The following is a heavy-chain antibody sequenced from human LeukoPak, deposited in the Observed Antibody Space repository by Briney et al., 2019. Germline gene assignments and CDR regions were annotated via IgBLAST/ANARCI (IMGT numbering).Heavy chain of an antibody. CDR1: GFTFSSYV. Sequence: GGSLRLSCAASGFTFSSYVMNWVGQAPGKGLEWASGISDSGGSTYYADSVKGRFTISRDNSKNTLYLQMNSLRAEDTAVYYCAKLPGRAADYWGQGTLVTVSS. CDR2: ISDSGGST. J-gene: IGHJ4*02. V-gene: IGHV3-23*01. CDR3: AKLPGRAADY.